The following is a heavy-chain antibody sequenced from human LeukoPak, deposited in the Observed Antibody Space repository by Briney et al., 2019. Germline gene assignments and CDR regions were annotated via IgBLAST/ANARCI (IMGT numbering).Heavy chain of an antibody. CDR1: GFTVSSNY. D-gene: IGHD6-25*01. CDR3: ARDGTPIYSNGWVYMDV. J-gene: IGHJ6*04. V-gene: IGHV3-66*01. Sequence: PGGSLRLSCAASGFTVSSNYMSWVRQAPGKGLEWVSVIYSGGSTYYADSVEGRFTISRDNAKNSLYLQMSNLRGEDTALYYCARDGTPIYSNGWVYMDVWGKGTTVTISS. CDR2: IYSGGST.